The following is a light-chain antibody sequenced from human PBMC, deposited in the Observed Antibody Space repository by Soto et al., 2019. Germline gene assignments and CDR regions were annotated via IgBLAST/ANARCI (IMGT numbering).Light chain of an antibody. J-gene: IGLJ2*01. Sequence: QSVLTQPPSVSGAPGQRVTISCTGSSSNIGAHYDVHWYQQFTGKAPKLLIYANNNRPSGVPDRFSGSQSGTSASLAITGLQAEDEADYYCQSYDSSLSVVVFGGGTQRTV. CDR2: ANN. CDR1: SSNIGAHYD. CDR3: QSYDSSLSVVV. V-gene: IGLV1-40*01.